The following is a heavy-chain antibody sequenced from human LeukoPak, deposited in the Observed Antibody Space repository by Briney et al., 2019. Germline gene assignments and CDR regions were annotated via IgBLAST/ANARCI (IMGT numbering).Heavy chain of an antibody. CDR2: IWYDGSNK. Sequence: PGESLRLSCEASGFTFSNAWMSWVRQAPGKGLEWVAVIWYDGSNKYYADSVKGRFTISRDNSKNTLYLQMNSLRAEDTAVYYCARDPYSSSWYFDYWGQGTLVTVSS. CDR3: ARDPYSSSWYFDY. CDR1: GFTFSNAW. J-gene: IGHJ4*02. D-gene: IGHD6-13*01. V-gene: IGHV3-33*08.